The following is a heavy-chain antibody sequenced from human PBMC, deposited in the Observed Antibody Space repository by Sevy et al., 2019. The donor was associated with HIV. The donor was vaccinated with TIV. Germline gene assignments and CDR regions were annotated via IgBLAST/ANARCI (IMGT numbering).Heavy chain of an antibody. Sequence: VKVSCKASGGTFSSYAISWVRQAPGQGLEWMGGIIPIFGTANYAQKFQGRVTITADKSTSTAYMELSSLRSEDTAVYYCAKYGPAGGAFDIWGQGTMVTVSS. CDR1: GGTFSSYA. CDR2: IIPIFGTA. CDR3: AKYGPAGGAFDI. V-gene: IGHV1-69*06. D-gene: IGHD4-17*01. J-gene: IGHJ3*02.